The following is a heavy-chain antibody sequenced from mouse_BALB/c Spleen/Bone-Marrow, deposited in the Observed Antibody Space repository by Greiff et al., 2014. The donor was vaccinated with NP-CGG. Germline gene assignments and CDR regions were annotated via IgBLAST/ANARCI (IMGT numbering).Heavy chain of an antibody. CDR1: GYTFTSYW. D-gene: IGHD2-4*01. V-gene: IGHV1S41*01. CDR2: FAPGSGNT. CDR3: ARARSTVITTWYLDV. Sequence: DLVKPGASVRLSCKASGYTFTSYWINWIKQRPGQGLEWIGRFAPGSGNTYYNEMFKGRATLTVDTSSSTAYIQLSSLSSEDSAVYFCARARSTVITTWYLDVWGAGTTVTVSS. J-gene: IGHJ1*01.